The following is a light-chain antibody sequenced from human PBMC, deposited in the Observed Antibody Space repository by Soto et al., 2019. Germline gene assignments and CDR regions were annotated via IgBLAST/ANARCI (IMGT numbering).Light chain of an antibody. CDR1: SSNIGSNY. Sequence: QSVLTQPPSASGTPGQRVTISCSGSSSNIGSNYVSWYQHLPGTAPKLLIYRDNQRPSGVPDRFSGSKPGTSASLAISGLRSEDEADYYCAAWDDSLSGVVFGGGTKLTVL. CDR3: AAWDDSLSGVV. V-gene: IGLV1-47*01. CDR2: RDN. J-gene: IGLJ2*01.